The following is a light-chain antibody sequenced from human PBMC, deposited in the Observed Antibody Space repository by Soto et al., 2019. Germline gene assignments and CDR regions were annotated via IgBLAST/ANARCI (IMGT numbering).Light chain of an antibody. CDR1: QSLLHSNGYNY. J-gene: IGKJ1*01. V-gene: IGKV2-28*01. Sequence: DIVMTQSPLSLPVTPGEPASNSCRSSQSLLHSNGYNYLDWYLQKPGQSPQLLIYLGSYRASGVPDRFSGSGSGTDFTLKISRVEAEDVGVYYCMQALQTRTFGQGTK. CDR2: LGS. CDR3: MQALQTRT.